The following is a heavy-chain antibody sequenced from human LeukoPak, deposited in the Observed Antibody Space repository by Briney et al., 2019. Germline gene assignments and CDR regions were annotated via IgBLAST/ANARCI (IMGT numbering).Heavy chain of an antibody. D-gene: IGHD1-26*01. CDR2: INYSGST. V-gene: IGHV4-59*01. Sequence: SETLSLTCTVSGGSISSYYWSWIRQPPGKGLQWIGYINYSGSTNYNPSLQSRVTISVDTSKNQFSLKLSSVIAADTAVFYCTKVGPTGAFDIWGQGTMVTVSS. J-gene: IGHJ3*02. CDR1: GGSISSYY. CDR3: TKVGPTGAFDI.